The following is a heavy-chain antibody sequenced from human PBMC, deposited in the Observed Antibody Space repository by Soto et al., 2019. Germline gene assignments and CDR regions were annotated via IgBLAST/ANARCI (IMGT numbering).Heavy chain of an antibody. J-gene: IGHJ4*02. CDR3: ARDATTLAGPFDY. Sequence: QVQLVQSGAEVKKPGASVKVSCNASGYSFFNYGISWVRQAPGQGLEWMGWISAYNGNRNYAGKFQGRATMTTETSTSTAYMELRSLRSDDTAVYYCARDATTLAGPFDYWGQGTLVTVSS. CDR1: GYSFFNYG. CDR2: ISAYNGNR. D-gene: IGHD6-19*01. V-gene: IGHV1-18*01.